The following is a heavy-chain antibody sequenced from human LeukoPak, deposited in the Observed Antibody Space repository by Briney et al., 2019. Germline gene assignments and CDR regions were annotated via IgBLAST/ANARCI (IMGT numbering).Heavy chain of an antibody. J-gene: IGHJ4*02. Sequence: GGSLRLSCAASGFSFSNYWMSWVRQAPGKELVWVSRTNTDGSSTTYADSVKGRFTISRDNAKNTVYLEMNSLRAEDTAVYYCARGMTYYYGSGKFDYWGQGSLVTVSS. CDR2: TNTDGSST. D-gene: IGHD3-10*01. CDR3: ARGMTYYYGSGKFDY. CDR1: GFSFSNYW. V-gene: IGHV3-74*01.